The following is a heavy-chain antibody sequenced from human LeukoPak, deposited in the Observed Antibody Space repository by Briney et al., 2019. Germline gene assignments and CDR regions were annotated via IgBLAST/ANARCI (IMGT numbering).Heavy chain of an antibody. D-gene: IGHD6-13*01. CDR1: EFTFNYYG. Sequence: GGSLRLSCAASEFTFNYYGVHWVRQAPGKGLEWVAVISYDGSHKYYTDSVKGRFTISRDNSKNTMYLQMNSLRAEDTAVYYCAKDRQQLVIHNAFDIWGQGTMVTVSS. J-gene: IGHJ3*02. V-gene: IGHV3-30*18. CDR2: ISYDGSHK. CDR3: AKDRQQLVIHNAFDI.